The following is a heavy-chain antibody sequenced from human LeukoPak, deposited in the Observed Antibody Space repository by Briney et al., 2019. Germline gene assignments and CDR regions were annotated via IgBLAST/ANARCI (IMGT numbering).Heavy chain of an antibody. J-gene: IGHJ4*02. D-gene: IGHD5-24*01. CDR3: ARSQWDGYNDFDY. Sequence: GASVKVSCKTFGFTLAHFGLSWVRQAPGQGLEWMGWVNGNNINTNYAQKFQGRVTMTSDTSTATVRMELRNLRSDDTAVYYCARSQWDGYNDFDYWGQGTLVTVSS. CDR1: GFTLAHFG. CDR2: VNGNNINT. V-gene: IGHV1-18*01.